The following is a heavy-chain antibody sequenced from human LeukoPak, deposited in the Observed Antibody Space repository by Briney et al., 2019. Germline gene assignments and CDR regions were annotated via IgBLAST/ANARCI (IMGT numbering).Heavy chain of an antibody. D-gene: IGHD3-10*01. CDR1: GYTFTGYY. CDR2: INPNSGGT. Sequence: ASVKVSCKASGYTFTGYYMHWVRQAPGQGLEWMGWINPNSGGTNYAQKFQGRVTMTRDTSINTAYMELSRLRSDDTAVYYCARDVLFGGYTFDIWGQGTMVTVSS. CDR3: ARDVLFGGYTFDI. J-gene: IGHJ3*02. V-gene: IGHV1-2*02.